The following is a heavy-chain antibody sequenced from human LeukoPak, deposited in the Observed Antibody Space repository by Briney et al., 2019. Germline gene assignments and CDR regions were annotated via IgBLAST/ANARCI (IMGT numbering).Heavy chain of an antibody. V-gene: IGHV3-43*02. J-gene: IGHJ4*02. CDR3: AKDQQNTGFDS. D-gene: IGHD2/OR15-2a*01. CDR2: ITGDGSRT. Sequence: GGSLRLSCAASGFTFDDYAMHWGRRAPGKGLEWVSFITGDGSRTYYADSVKGRFTIFRDKSKNSLYLQMNSLRSEDTALYYCAKDQQNTGFDSWGQGTLVTVSS. CDR1: GFTFDDYA.